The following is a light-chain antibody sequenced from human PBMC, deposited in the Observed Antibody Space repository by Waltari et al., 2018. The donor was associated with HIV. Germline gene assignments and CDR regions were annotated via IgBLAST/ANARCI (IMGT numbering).Light chain of an antibody. J-gene: IGKJ4*01. CDR3: QQCNNWPLT. CDR2: GVS. CDR1: QGVNSN. V-gene: IGKV3-15*01. Sequence: EVVMTQSTATLSASPGERATLSCRASQGVNSNLAWYQQRPGQAPRLLIYGVSTRATGVPARFSGSGSGTDFTLTISSLQSEDFAVYYCQQCNNWPLTFGGGTKVEIK.